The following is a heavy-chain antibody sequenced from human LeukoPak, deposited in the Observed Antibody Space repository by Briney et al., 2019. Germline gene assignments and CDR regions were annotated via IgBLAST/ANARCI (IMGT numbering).Heavy chain of an antibody. D-gene: IGHD3/OR15-3a*01. Sequence: QPGGSLRLSCAVSGFRVSDYYMSWVRQAPGKGLEWVGLIRDSGEAFYADFARGRFAISRDESENTLYLQMNGLRVEDTAVYFCARDRAANQDWVEFDPWGQGTPVIVSS. V-gene: IGHV3-66*03. J-gene: IGHJ5*02. CDR3: ARDRAANQDWVEFDP. CDR2: IRDSGEA. CDR1: GFRVSDYY.